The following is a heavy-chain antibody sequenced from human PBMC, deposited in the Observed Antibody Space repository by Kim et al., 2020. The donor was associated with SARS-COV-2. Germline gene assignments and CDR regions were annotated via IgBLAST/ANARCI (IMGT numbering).Heavy chain of an antibody. J-gene: IGHJ4*02. V-gene: IGHV4-30-2*01. D-gene: IGHD3-10*01. Sequence: SVTSRVTISVDRSKNQFSLKLSSVTAADTAVYYCARGSHYYGSGSYSVDYWGQGTLVTVSS. CDR3: ARGSHYYGSGSYSVDY.